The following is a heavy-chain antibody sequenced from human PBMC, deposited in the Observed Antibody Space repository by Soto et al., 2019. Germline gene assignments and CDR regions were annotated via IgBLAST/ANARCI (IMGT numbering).Heavy chain of an antibody. D-gene: IGHD6-13*01. Sequence: EVQLLESGGGLVQPGGSLRLSCAASGFTFSNYAVTWVRQAPGKGREWVSTISGSGGSTYYADSVKCRFTISRYNSKNTLYLQMNSLRAEDTAVYYCAKDQGRSWYEIDYWGQGTLVTVSS. CDR3: AKDQGRSWYEIDY. V-gene: IGHV3-23*01. CDR2: ISGSGGST. CDR1: GFTFSNYA. J-gene: IGHJ4*02.